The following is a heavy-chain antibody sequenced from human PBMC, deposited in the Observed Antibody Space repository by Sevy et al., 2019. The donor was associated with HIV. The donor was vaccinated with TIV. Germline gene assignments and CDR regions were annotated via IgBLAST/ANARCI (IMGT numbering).Heavy chain of an antibody. J-gene: IGHJ5*02. CDR1: GGSISSYY. CDR3: ARVAGGRSHCGGDCYLFDP. D-gene: IGHD2-21*02. Sequence: SDTLSLTCTVSGGSISSYYWSWIRQPAGKGLEWIGRIYTSGSTNYNPSLKSRVTMSVDTSKNQFSLKLSSVTAADTAVYYCARVAGGRSHCGGDCYLFDPWGQGTLVTVSS. V-gene: IGHV4-4*07. CDR2: IYTSGST.